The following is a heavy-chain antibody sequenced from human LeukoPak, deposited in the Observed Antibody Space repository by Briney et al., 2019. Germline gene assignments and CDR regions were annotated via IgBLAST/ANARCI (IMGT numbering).Heavy chain of an antibody. CDR2: ISGSGGST. J-gene: IGHJ4*02. CDR1: GFTFSSYA. Sequence: PGGSLRLSCAASGFTFSSYAMSWVRQAPGKGLEWVSAISGSGGSTYYADSVKGRFTISRDNSKNTLCLQMNSLRAEDTAVYYCAKATGQPRPRLLWFGEPSNYWGQGTLVTVSS. CDR3: AKATGQPRPRLLWFGEPSNY. V-gene: IGHV3-23*01. D-gene: IGHD3-10*01.